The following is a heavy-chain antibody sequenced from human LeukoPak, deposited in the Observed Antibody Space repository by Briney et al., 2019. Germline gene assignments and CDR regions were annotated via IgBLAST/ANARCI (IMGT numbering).Heavy chain of an antibody. D-gene: IGHD1-26*01. CDR2: ISYDGSNK. CDR3: ASLDRGSYYSFDY. CDR1: GFTFSSYA. V-gene: IGHV3-30*04. Sequence: GGSLRLSCAASGFTFSSYAIHWVRQAPGKGLEWVAVISYDGSNKYYADSVKGRFTISRDNSKNSLYLQMSSLRAEDTAVYYCASLDRGSYYSFDYWGQGTLVTVSS. J-gene: IGHJ4*02.